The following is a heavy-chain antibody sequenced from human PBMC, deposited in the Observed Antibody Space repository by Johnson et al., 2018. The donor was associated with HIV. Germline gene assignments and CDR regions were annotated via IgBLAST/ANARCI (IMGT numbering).Heavy chain of an antibody. J-gene: IGHJ3*02. Sequence: QLVESGGGLAKTAWSPRLSCAASQFTFSSYYMNCVRQAPGNGLELVGQVNPNGGSTYLIDSGKDRFNISRDNSKNTLYLQMNSLRAEDTAVYYCAKDSSRYYDSRGAFDIWGQGTMVTVSS. V-gene: IGHV3-25*05. CDR3: AKDSSRYYDSRGAFDI. D-gene: IGHD3-22*01. CDR2: VNPNGGST. CDR1: QFTFSSYY.